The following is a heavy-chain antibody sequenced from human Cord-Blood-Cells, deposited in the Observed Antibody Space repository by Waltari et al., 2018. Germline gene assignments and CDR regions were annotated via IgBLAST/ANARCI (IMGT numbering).Heavy chain of an antibody. J-gene: IGHJ4*02. CDR2: IYYSGST. CDR1: SGSIISNSYN. CDR3: ARHITIFGVIIDY. D-gene: IGHD3-3*01. V-gene: IGHV4-39*01. Sequence: HLQLQESGPGLVKPSADLSLTCTFSSGSIISNSYNCGWIRQPPGKGLEWIGRIYYSGSTYYYPSLKRRVTISVDTAKNQFSLKLSAVTAADTAVYYCARHITIFGVIIDYWGQGTLVTVSS.